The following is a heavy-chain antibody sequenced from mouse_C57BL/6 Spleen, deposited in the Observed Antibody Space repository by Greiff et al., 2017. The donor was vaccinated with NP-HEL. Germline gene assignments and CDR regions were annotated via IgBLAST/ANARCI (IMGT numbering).Heavy chain of an antibody. Sequence: QVQLQQPGTELVKPGASVKLSCKASGYTFTSYWMHWVKQRPGQGLEWIGNINPSNGGTNYNEKFKSKATLTVDKSSSTAYMQLSSLTSEDSAVDYCAREGVYGSWFAYWGQGTLVTVSA. CDR2: INPSNGGT. J-gene: IGHJ3*01. CDR3: AREGVYGSWFAY. D-gene: IGHD2-2*01. V-gene: IGHV1-53*01. CDR1: GYTFTSYW.